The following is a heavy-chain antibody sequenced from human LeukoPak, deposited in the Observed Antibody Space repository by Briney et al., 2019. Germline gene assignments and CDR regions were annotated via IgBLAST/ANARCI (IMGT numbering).Heavy chain of an antibody. CDR2: NYYSGST. CDR1: GGSISSYY. V-gene: IGHV4-59*01. D-gene: IGHD1-26*01. J-gene: IGHJ3*02. Sequence: SETLSLTCTVSGGSISSYYWSWIRQPPGKGLEWIGYNYYSGSTNYNPSLKSRVTISVDTSKNQFSLKLSSVTAADTAVYYCARVEWELDAFDIWGQGTMVTVSS. CDR3: ARVEWELDAFDI.